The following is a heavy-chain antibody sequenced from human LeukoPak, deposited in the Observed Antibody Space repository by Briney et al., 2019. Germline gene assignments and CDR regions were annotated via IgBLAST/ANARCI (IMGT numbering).Heavy chain of an antibody. J-gene: IGHJ4*02. D-gene: IGHD6-13*01. V-gene: IGHV4-34*01. CDR2: INHSGST. CDR1: GGSFSGYY. Sequence: SETLSLTCAVYGGSFSGYYWSWIRQPPGKGLEWIGEINHSGSTNYNPSLKSQVTISVDTSKNQFSLKLSSVTAADTAVYYCARDLYSSSWFDYWGQGTLVTVSS. CDR3: ARDLYSSSWFDY.